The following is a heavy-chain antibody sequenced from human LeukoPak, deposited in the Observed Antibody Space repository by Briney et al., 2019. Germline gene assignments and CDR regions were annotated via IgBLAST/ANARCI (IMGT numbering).Heavy chain of an antibody. CDR2: IYSGGST. Sequence: QTGGSLRLSCAASGFAVSSNYMSWVRQAPGKGLEWVSVIYSGGSTYYADSVKGRFTISRDNSENTLYLQMNSLRAEDTAVYYCARVLRRVLTGYYYYYGMDVWGQGTTVTVSS. CDR3: ARVLRRVLTGYYYYYGMDV. J-gene: IGHJ6*02. V-gene: IGHV3-53*01. CDR1: GFAVSSNY. D-gene: IGHD3-9*01.